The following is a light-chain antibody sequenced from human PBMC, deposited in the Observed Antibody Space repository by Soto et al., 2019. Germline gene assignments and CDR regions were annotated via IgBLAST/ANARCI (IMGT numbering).Light chain of an antibody. CDR1: QSISSW. CDR2: KAS. J-gene: IGKJ1*01. CDR3: QHYNSYSEA. V-gene: IGKV1-5*03. Sequence: DIQMTQSPSTLSASVGDRVIIICRASQSISSWLAWYQQKPGKAPKLLIYKASTLKSGVPSRFSGSGSGTEFTLTISSLQPDDFATYYCQHYNSYSEAFGQGTKVELK.